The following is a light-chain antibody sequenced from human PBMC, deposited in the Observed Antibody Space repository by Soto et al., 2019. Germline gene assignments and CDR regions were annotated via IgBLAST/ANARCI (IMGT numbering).Light chain of an antibody. V-gene: IGKV3-20*01. CDR2: GAS. CDR1: ESVSSSY. CDR3: QQYGSSPPWT. Sequence: EIVLTQSPGTLSLSPGERATLSCRASESVSSSYLAWYQQKPGQAPGLLIFGASSRATGTPDRFSGSGSGTDFTLTISRLEPEDFAVYYCQQYGSSPPWTFGQGTKV. J-gene: IGKJ1*01.